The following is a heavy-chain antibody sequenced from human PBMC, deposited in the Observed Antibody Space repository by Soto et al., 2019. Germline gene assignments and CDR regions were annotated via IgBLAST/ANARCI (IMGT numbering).Heavy chain of an antibody. Sequence: PGGSLRLSCTASVFTFSSYGMSWVRQSPGVGLDWVSSFIGIDNSTYYADSMKGRFTISGDNSKNTVYLQMNSLRGEDTAVYYCAKLGDYRSGRLDSWRQATLVT. V-gene: IGHV3-23*01. CDR2: FIGIDNST. J-gene: IGHJ5*01. D-gene: IGHD6-19*01. CDR1: VFTFSSYG. CDR3: AKLGDYRSGRLDS.